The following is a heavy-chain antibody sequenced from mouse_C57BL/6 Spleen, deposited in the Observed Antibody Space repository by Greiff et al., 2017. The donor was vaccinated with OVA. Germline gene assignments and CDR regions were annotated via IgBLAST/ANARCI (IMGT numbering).Heavy chain of an antibody. J-gene: IGHJ1*03. CDR2: IHPNSGST. CDR3: ARCITTVVVNWYFDV. D-gene: IGHD1-1*01. Sequence: VKLQQPGAELVKPGASVKLSCKASGYTFTSYWMHWVKQRPGQGLEWIGMIHPNSGSTNYNEKFKSKATLTVDKSSSTAYMQLSSLTSEDSAVYYCARCITTVVVNWYFDVWGTGTTVTVSS. CDR1: GYTFTSYW. V-gene: IGHV1-64*01.